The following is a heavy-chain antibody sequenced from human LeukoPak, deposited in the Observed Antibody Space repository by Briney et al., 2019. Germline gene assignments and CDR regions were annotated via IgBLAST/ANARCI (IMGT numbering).Heavy chain of an antibody. D-gene: IGHD5-24*01. Sequence: GGSLRLSCVASGFPFSSYWMTWVRQAPGKGLEWVANIKQDGSKKSYVDSVKGRVTISRDNAKNSLYLQMNSLRAEDTAIYYCTRVGYIDEGIDHWGQGTLVTVSS. CDR1: GFPFSSYW. V-gene: IGHV3-7*04. CDR2: IKQDGSKK. J-gene: IGHJ4*02. CDR3: TRVGYIDEGIDH.